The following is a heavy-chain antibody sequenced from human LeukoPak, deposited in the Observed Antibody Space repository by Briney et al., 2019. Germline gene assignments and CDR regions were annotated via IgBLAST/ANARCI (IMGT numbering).Heavy chain of an antibody. Sequence: TSETLSLTCAVYGGSFSGYYWSWIRQPPGKGLEWIGEINHSGSTNYNPSLKSRVTISVDTSKNQFSLKLSSVTAADTAVYYCAREKPFGWSGSQGRSGMDVWGQGTTVTVSS. V-gene: IGHV4-34*01. CDR1: GGSFSGYY. J-gene: IGHJ6*02. CDR3: AREKPFGWSGSQGRSGMDV. D-gene: IGHD3-3*01. CDR2: INHSGST.